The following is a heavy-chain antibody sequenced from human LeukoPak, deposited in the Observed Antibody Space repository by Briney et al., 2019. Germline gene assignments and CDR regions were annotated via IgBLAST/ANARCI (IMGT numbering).Heavy chain of an antibody. V-gene: IGHV3-30*04. J-gene: IGHJ4*02. D-gene: IGHD3-10*01. CDR2: ISYDGSNK. Sequence: PGRSLRLSCAASGFTFSSYAMHWVRQAPGKGLEWVAVISYDGSNKYYADSVKGRFTISRDNSKNTLYLQMNSLRAEDTAVYYCARPGGSGSYHLDYWGQGTLVTVSS. CDR3: ARPGGSGSYHLDY. CDR1: GFTFSSYA.